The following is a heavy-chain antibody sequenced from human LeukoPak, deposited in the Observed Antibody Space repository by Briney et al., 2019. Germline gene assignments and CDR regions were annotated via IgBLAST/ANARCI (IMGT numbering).Heavy chain of an antibody. CDR3: ARAHKGSGSYSHFDY. J-gene: IGHJ4*02. CDR2: ISAYNGNT. Sequence: ASVKVSCKASGYTFTSYGISWVRQAPGQGLEWMGWISAYNGNTNYAQKLQGRVTMTTDTSTSTVYMELSSLRSEDTAVYYCARAHKGSGSYSHFDYWGQGTLVTVSS. CDR1: GYTFTSYG. D-gene: IGHD1-26*01. V-gene: IGHV1-18*01.